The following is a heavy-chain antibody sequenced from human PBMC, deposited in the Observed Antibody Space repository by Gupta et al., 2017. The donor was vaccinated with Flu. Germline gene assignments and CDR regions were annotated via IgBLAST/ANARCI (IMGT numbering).Heavy chain of an antibody. D-gene: IGHD6-19*01. J-gene: IGHJ6*02. CDR3: AKDIAPTAVAGTGYYYGMDV. V-gene: IGHV3-9*01. CDR1: GFTFEDYA. CDR2: ISWSGGNV. Sequence: EAQLVESGGGLVQPGRSLRLSCAGSGFTFEDYAIHWVRQAPGKGLEWVSSISWSGGNVAYADSVGGRFTVSRDNAKNSVHLQMNSLRPEDTAFYYCAKDIAPTAVAGTGYYYGMDVWGQGTTVTVSS.